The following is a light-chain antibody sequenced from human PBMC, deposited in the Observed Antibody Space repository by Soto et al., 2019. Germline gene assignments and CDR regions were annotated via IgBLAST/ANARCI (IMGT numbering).Light chain of an antibody. Sequence: QSALTQPASVSGSPGQSITISCTATSSEVGNYNLVSWYQQHPGKAPNLMMYEATKRPSGVSNRFSGSKSANTASLTISGLQAEDEAEYYCSSYGGSTTVIFGGGTKLTVL. V-gene: IGLV2-23*01. CDR3: SSYGGSTTVI. CDR2: EAT. CDR1: SSEVGNYNL. J-gene: IGLJ2*01.